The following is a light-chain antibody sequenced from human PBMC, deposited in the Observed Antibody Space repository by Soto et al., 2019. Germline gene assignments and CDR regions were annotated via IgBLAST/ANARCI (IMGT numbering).Light chain of an antibody. Sequence: EVVLTHSPVTLSLSPGERATLSCRASQSVSSSYLAWYQQKPGQAPRLLIYDASTRATGIPARFSGSGSGTEFTLTISSLQSEDSAVYYCQQYNNWPPLTFGGGSKVDIK. V-gene: IGKV3-15*01. CDR1: QSVSSSY. CDR2: DAS. J-gene: IGKJ4*01. CDR3: QQYNNWPPLT.